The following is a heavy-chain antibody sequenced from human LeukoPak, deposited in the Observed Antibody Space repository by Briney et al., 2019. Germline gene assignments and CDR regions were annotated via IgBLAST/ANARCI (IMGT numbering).Heavy chain of an antibody. CDR2: IYYSGST. V-gene: IGHV4-39*01. Sequence: SETLSLTCTVSGGSISSYYWGWIRQPPGKGLEWIGSIYYSGSTYYNPSLKSRVTISVDTSKNQFSLKLSPVTAADTAVYYCARNDYGDYGYWGQGTLVTVSS. CDR3: ARNDYGDYGY. CDR1: GGSISSYY. J-gene: IGHJ4*02. D-gene: IGHD4-17*01.